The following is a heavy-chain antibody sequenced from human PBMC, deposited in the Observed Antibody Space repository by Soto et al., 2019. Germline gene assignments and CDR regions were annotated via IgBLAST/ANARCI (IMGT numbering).Heavy chain of an antibody. V-gene: IGHV3-23*01. D-gene: IGHD3-22*01. CDR1: GFTFSSYA. J-gene: IGHJ4*02. CDR2: ISGSGGST. Sequence: HPGGSLRLSCAASGFTFSSYAMSWVRQAPGKGLEWVSAISGSGGSTYYADSVKGRFTISRDNSKNTLYLQMNSLRAEDTAVYYCAKAPAYYDSSGYLDYWGQGTLVTVSS. CDR3: AKAPAYYDSSGYLDY.